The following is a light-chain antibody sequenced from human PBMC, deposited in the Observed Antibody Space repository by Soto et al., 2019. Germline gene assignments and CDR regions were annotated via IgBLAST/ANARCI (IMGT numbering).Light chain of an antibody. Sequence: DIVMTQSPDSLAVSLGERATMNCKCSRRVLYKSNNKNHLAWYQQKPGQPPQLIIYWASTRESGVPERFSGSGSGTDFTLTISRLEAEDVAFYWCQQYFDVPFTFGGGTKVEI. V-gene: IGKV4-1*01. CDR1: RRVLYKSNNKNH. CDR3: QQYFDVPFT. CDR2: WAS. J-gene: IGKJ4*01.